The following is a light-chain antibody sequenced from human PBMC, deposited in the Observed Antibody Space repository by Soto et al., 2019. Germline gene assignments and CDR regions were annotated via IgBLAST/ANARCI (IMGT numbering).Light chain of an antibody. J-gene: IGKJ4*01. V-gene: IGKV1-27*01. CDR2: GAS. CDR1: QGISNY. CDR3: QKYNSAPPL. Sequence: DIQMTQSPSSLSASVGDIVTITCRASQGISNYLAWYQQKPGKVPKLLIYGASTLQSGVPSRFSRSGSGTDFTLTISGLQPEDVATYYCQKYNSAPPLFGGGTRVEIK.